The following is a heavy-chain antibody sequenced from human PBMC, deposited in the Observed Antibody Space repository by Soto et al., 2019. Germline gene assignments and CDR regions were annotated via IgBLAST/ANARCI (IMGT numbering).Heavy chain of an antibody. CDR1: RVAFSKFI. D-gene: IGHD2-2*01. CDR2: IIPILNSP. Sequence: QAQLEQSGGEVKKPGSSVKVSCKASRVAFSKFIVTWVRQAPGQGLEWLGGIIPILNSPAYAQKFKARVVITADEVTNTAYMELNSLRFDDTAVYYCAREAPYCTSATCPKFYDMDVWGQGTTVTVAS. V-gene: IGHV1-69*08. CDR3: AREAPYCTSATCPKFYDMDV. J-gene: IGHJ6*02.